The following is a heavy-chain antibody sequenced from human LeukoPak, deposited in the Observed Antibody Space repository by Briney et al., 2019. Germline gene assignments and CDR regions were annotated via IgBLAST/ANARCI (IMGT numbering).Heavy chain of an antibody. J-gene: IGHJ4*02. CDR2: IYDSGSA. D-gene: IGHD4-17*01. V-gene: IGHV4-61*01. Sequence: SETLSLTCTVSGGSVSSDSYYWSWIRQPPGKGLEWIGYIYDSGSASYNPSLRSRVTISTDTSKNQFSLKLTSVTAADTAVYYCARSGPYYGDCPWGYWGQGTLVTVSS. CDR3: ARSGPYYGDCPWGY. CDR1: GGSVSSDSYY.